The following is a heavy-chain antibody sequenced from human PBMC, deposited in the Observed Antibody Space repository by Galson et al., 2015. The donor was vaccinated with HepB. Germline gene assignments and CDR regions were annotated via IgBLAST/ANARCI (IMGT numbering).Heavy chain of an antibody. D-gene: IGHD2-21*02. J-gene: IGHJ4*02. Sequence: SLRLSCAASGFTFSSYDMHWVRQAPGKGLEWVAVISYDGSNKYYADSVKGRFTISRDNSKNTLYLQTNSLRAEDTAVYYCAKGGIIAYCGGDCYSESFDYWGQGTLVTVSS. CDR2: ISYDGSNK. CDR3: AKGGIIAYCGGDCYSESFDY. V-gene: IGHV3-30*18. CDR1: GFTFSSYD.